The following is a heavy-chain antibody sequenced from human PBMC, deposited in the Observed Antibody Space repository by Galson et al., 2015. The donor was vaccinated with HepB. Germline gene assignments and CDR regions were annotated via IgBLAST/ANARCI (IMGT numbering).Heavy chain of an antibody. CDR1: GFTFSSYS. V-gene: IGHV3-21*01. D-gene: IGHD6-13*01. Sequence: SLRLSCAASGFTFSSYSMNWVRQAPGKGLEWVSSISSSSSYIYYADSVKGRFTISRDNAKNSLYLQMNSLRAEDTAVCYCAIAAAGTPYFDYWGQGTLVTVSS. CDR3: AIAAAGTPYFDY. CDR2: ISSSSSYI. J-gene: IGHJ4*02.